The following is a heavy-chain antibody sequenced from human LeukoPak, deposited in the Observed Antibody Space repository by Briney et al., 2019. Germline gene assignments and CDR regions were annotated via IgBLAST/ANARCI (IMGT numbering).Heavy chain of an antibody. D-gene: IGHD6-13*01. Sequence: SETLSLTCAVYGGSFSGYYWSWIRQPPGKGLEWIGEINHSGSTNYNPSLKSRVTISVDTSKNQFSLKLSSVTAADTAVYYCARYPNSSSWYERDAFDIWGQGKWSPSLQ. CDR1: GGSFSGYY. V-gene: IGHV4-34*01. J-gene: IGHJ3*02. CDR2: INHSGST. CDR3: ARYPNSSSWYERDAFDI.